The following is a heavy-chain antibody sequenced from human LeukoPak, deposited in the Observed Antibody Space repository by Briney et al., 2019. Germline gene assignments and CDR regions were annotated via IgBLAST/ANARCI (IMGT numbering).Heavy chain of an antibody. CDR1: GFTFSSYA. CDR3: AREGYGGKKRAMGY. V-gene: IGHV3-23*01. CDR2: ISGSGGST. D-gene: IGHD4-23*01. Sequence: GGSLRLSCAASGFTFSSYAMSWVRQAPGKGLEWVSAISGSGGSTYYADSVKGRFTISRDNSKNTLYLQMNSLRAEDTAVYYCAREGYGGKKRAMGYWGQGTLVTVSS. J-gene: IGHJ4*02.